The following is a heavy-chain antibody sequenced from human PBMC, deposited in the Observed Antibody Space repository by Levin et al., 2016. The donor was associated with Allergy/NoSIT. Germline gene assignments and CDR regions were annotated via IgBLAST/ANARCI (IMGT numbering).Heavy chain of an antibody. Sequence: WIRQPPGKGLEWVSSIGTSSAYKSYADSVKGRFTVSRDNARNALYLQMSSLRAEDTAVYYCARLLQYYYYYMDVWGKGTTVTVSS. D-gene: IGHD3-16*01. CDR2: IGTSSAYK. J-gene: IGHJ6*03. CDR3: ARLLQYYYYYMDV. V-gene: IGHV3-21*01.